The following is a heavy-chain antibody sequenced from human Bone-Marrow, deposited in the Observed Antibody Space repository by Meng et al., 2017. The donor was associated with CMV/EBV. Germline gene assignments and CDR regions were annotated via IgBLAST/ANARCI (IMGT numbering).Heavy chain of an antibody. V-gene: IGHV3-30*02. CDR1: GFTFSSYD. Sequence: GGSLRLSCAASGFTFSSYDMHWVRQAPGKGLEWVAFIRYDGSNKYYADSVKGRFTISRYNSKNTLYLQMNSLRAEDTAVYYCAKGSRGSPGTDYWGQGTLVTVSS. J-gene: IGHJ4*02. CDR3: AKGSRGSPGTDY. CDR2: IRYDGSNK. D-gene: IGHD1-26*01.